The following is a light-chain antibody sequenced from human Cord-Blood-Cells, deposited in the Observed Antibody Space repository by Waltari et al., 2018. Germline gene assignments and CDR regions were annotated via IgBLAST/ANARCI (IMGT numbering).Light chain of an antibody. J-gene: IGKJ4*01. CDR1: QSVLYSSNNKNY. V-gene: IGKV4-1*01. CDR2: WAS. CDR3: QQYYSTPPT. Sequence: IVLTQPPDSLPLSPAERATITCQSSQSVLYSSNNKNYLAWYQQKPGQPPKLLIYWASTRETGVPDRFSGSGSGTDFTLTISSLQAEDVAVYYCQQYYSTPPTFGGGTKVEIK.